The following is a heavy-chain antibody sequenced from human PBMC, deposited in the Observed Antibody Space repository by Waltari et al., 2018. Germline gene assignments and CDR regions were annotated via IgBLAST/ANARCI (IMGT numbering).Heavy chain of an antibody. CDR3: AGFLDLDNWNYVEDY. V-gene: IGHV4-34*01. CDR2: INHSGST. CDR1: GGSFSGYY. J-gene: IGHJ4*02. Sequence: QVQLQQWGAGLLKPSETLSLPCAVYGGSFSGYYWRWIRQPPGKGLEWIGEINHSGSTNYNPSLKSRVTISVDTSKNQFSLKLSSVTAADTAVYYCAGFLDLDNWNYVEDYWGQGTLVTVSS. D-gene: IGHD1-7*01.